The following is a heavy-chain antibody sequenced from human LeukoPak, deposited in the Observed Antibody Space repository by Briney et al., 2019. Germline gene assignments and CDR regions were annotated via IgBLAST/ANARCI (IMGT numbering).Heavy chain of an antibody. D-gene: IGHD2-21*02. CDR2: IYSGGST. V-gene: IGHV3-66*01. Sequence: GGSLRLSCAASGFTVSSNYMSWVRQAPGKGLEWVSVIYSGGSTYYADSVKGRFTISRDNAKNSLYLQMNSLRAEDTAVYYCARDTLGVVTAILDALDIWGQGTMVTVSS. CDR3: ARDTLGVVTAILDALDI. J-gene: IGHJ3*02. CDR1: GFTVSSNY.